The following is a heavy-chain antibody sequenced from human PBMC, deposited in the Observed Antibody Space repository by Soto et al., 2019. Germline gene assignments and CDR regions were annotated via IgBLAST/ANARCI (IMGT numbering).Heavy chain of an antibody. D-gene: IGHD6-19*01. CDR2: ISGYNGNT. CDR3: SRFIMVGGWFDPNYYHGMDV. V-gene: IGHV1-18*01. CDR1: GYTFSNYG. J-gene: IGHJ6*02. Sequence: QVQLVQSGAEVKKPGASVTVSCKTSGYTFSNYGINWVRQAPGQGLEWMGWISGYNGNTNYAQTVQGRVTMTTDTSTRTVYMELSSLKSDDTAIYYCSRFIMVGGWFDPNYYHGMDVWGQGTTVTVSS.